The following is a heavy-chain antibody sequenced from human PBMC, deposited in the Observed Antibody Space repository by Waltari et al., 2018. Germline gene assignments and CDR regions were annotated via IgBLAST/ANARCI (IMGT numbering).Heavy chain of an antibody. J-gene: IGHJ4*02. CDR1: GFTFSSYA. V-gene: IGHV3-23*01. D-gene: IGHD3-10*01. CDR2: ISGSGGST. Sequence: EVQLLESGGGWVQPGGSLRLSCAASGFTFSSYAVTWFRQAPGKGLEWFSAISGSGGSTYYADSVKGRFTISRDNSKNTLYLQMNSLRAEDTAVYYCAKGPGGRGSFDYWGQGTLVTVSS. CDR3: AKGPGGRGSFDY.